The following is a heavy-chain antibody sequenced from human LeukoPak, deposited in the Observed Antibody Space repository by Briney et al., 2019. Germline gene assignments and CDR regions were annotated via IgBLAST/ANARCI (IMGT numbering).Heavy chain of an antibody. CDR2: ISAYNGNT. D-gene: IGHD4-11*01. Sequence: ASVKVSCKASGYTFTSYGISWAPQAPGQGLEWMGWISAYNGNTNYAQKLQGRVTMTTDTSTSTAYMELRSLRSDDTAVYYCARFYSNYQPADYWGQGTLVTVSS. CDR1: GYTFTSYG. CDR3: ARFYSNYQPADY. J-gene: IGHJ4*02. V-gene: IGHV1-18*01.